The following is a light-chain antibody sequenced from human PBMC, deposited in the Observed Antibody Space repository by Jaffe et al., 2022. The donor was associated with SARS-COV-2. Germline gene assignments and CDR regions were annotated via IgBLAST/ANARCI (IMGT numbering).Light chain of an antibody. CDR3: QQYGSSPSWELT. CDR2: GAS. V-gene: IGKV3-20*01. J-gene: IGKJ4*01. Sequence: EIVLTQSPGTLSLSPGERATLSCRASQSVSSSYLAWYQQKPGQAPRLLIYGASSRATGIPDRFSGSGSGTDFTLTISRLEPEDFAVYYCQQYGSSPSWELTFGGGTKVEIK. CDR1: QSVSSSY.